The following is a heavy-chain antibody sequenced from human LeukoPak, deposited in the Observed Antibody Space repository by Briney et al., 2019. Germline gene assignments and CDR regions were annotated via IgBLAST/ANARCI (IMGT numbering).Heavy chain of an antibody. J-gene: IGHJ4*02. V-gene: IGHV3-74*01. Sequence: PGGSLRLSCAASGFTFSSYWMHWVRQAPGKGLVWVSRINSDGSSTSYADSVKGRFTISRDKAKNTLYLQMNSLRAEDTAVYYCARTPTDEAYVDTAMVPPPFFDYWGQGTLVTVSS. CDR3: ARTPTDEAYVDTAMVPPPFFDY. CDR1: GFTFSSYW. CDR2: INSDGSST. D-gene: IGHD5-18*01.